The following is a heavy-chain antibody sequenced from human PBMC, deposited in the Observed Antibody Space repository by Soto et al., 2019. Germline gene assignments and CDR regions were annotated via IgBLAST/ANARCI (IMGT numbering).Heavy chain of an antibody. CDR3: ARRYGYSFDY. J-gene: IGHJ4*02. CDR2: MYFDGRT. V-gene: IGHV4-39*01. D-gene: IGHD1-1*01. Sequence: SETLSLTCPVSDGSISSSSYCWGWVRQPPGKGLEWIGCMYFDGRTYYNPSLKSRLTMSIDTSKNQFSLKLSSVTAADTAVYYCARRYGYSFDYSGQGTLVTVSS. CDR1: DGSISSSSYC.